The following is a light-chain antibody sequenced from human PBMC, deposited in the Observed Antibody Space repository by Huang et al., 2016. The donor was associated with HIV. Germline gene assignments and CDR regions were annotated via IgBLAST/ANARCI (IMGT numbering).Light chain of an antibody. CDR3: QQYNTWPWT. CDR2: GAY. CDR1: QSVTTN. J-gene: IGKJ1*01. V-gene: IGKV3-15*01. Sequence: EIVMTQSPATLSVSPGERATLSCRARQSVTTNLAWYQQRPGQAPRLLIYGAYTRATGIPARFSGSGSGTDFTLTISRLQSEDSAVYFCQQYNTWPWTFGQGTKVEIK.